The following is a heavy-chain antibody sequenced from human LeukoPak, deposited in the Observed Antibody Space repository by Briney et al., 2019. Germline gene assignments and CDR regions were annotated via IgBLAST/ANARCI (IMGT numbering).Heavy chain of an antibody. Sequence: SETLSLTCTVSGGSISRSSYYWGWIRQPPGKGLEWIGSIYYSGSTYYNPSLKSRVTISVDTSKNQFSLKLSSVTAADTAVYYCAGSSMIVGDDAFDIWGQGTMVTVSS. V-gene: IGHV4-39*01. J-gene: IGHJ3*02. CDR1: GGSISRSSYY. CDR3: AGSSMIVGDDAFDI. D-gene: IGHD3-22*01. CDR2: IYYSGST.